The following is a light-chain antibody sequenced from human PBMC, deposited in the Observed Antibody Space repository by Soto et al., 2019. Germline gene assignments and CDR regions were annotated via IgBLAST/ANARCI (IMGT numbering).Light chain of an antibody. V-gene: IGLV2-14*01. CDR1: SSDVGAYNY. CDR2: DVS. Sequence: QSVLTQPASVSGSPGQSVTISCTGASSDVGAYNYVSWYQQHPGKAPKLMIYDVSNRPSGVSNRFSGSKSGNTASLTISGLQAEDEADYYCISYTSSSTVVFGGGTKLTVL. CDR3: ISYTSSSTVV. J-gene: IGLJ2*01.